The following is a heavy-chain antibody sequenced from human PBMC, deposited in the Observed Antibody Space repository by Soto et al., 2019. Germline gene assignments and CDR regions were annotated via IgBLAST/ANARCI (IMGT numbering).Heavy chain of an antibody. Sequence: GWLGRPGAASGFNFGSYWMTWVRQAPGKGLEWVANIKQDGSEKYYVDSVKGRFSSSRDNAKNSLYLQMNSLRAEDTAVYYCETYKATTGTPVRLEYWGQGTLVTVYS. CDR1: GFNFGSYW. J-gene: IGHJ4*02. D-gene: IGHD1-1*01. CDR2: IKQDGSEK. CDR3: ETYKATTGTPVRLEY. V-gene: IGHV3-7*01.